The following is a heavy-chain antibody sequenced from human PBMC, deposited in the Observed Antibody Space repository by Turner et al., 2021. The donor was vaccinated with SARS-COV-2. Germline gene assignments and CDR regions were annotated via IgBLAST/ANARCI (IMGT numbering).Heavy chain of an antibody. J-gene: IGHJ4*02. V-gene: IGHV3-33*01. Sequence: QVQLVESGGGVVQPGRSLRLSCASSGVTFSIYGMHWRRKAPGKGLEWVAVIWYDGSNKYYEDAVKGRFTISRDNSKNTLYLQMNSMRAEDTDVYYCARGKADSSSLYGWYFDYWGQGTLVTVSS. D-gene: IGHD6-13*01. CDR1: GVTFSIYG. CDR2: IWYDGSNK. CDR3: ARGKADSSSLYGWYFDY.